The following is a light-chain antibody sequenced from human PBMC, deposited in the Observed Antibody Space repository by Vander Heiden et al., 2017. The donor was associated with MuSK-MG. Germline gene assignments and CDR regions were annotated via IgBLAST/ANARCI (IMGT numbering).Light chain of an antibody. CDR2: DAS. V-gene: IGKV3-20*01. CDR1: QSVIINY. CDR3: QQDGSSPFT. Sequence: EIVLTQSPGTMSLSPGERATLSCRASQSVIINYLAWYQQRPGQAPRLLIYDASSRATGIADRFRGSGSGTDFTLTINGLEPEDSAVYYCQQDGSSPFTFGQGTKVEIK. J-gene: IGKJ2*01.